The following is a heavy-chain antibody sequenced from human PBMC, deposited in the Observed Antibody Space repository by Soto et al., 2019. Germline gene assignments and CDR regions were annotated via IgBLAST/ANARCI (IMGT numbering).Heavy chain of an antibody. V-gene: IGHV3-23*01. CDR3: AKDGSSATRAIYYYYGMDV. CDR2: ISGSGGST. CDR1: GFTFSNYT. J-gene: IGHJ6*02. D-gene: IGHD6-13*01. Sequence: GVSLRLSCAASGFTFSNYTLHWVRQAPGKGLEFVSAISGSGGSTYYADSVKGRFTISRDNSKNTLYLQMNSLRAEDTAVYYCAKDGSSATRAIYYYYGMDVWGQGTMVTVSS.